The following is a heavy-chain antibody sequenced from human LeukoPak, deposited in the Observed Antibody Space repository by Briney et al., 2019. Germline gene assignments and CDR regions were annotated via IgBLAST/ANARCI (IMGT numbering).Heavy chain of an antibody. D-gene: IGHD3-22*01. CDR1: GYTLTELS. V-gene: IGHV1-24*01. Sequence: GASVKVSCKISGYTLTELSLHWVRQAPGKGLEWVGGFDPEHGETIYAQKFQGRVTMTEDTSTHTGYLELSSLRAEDTALYYCAKDKELGSSGYYFDYWGQGTLVTVSS. J-gene: IGHJ4*02. CDR3: AKDKELGSSGYYFDY. CDR2: FDPEHGET.